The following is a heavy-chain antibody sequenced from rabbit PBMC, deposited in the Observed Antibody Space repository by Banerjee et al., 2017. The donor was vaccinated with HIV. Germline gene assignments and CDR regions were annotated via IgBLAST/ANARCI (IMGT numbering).Heavy chain of an antibody. CDR1: GFSFSSYY. CDR3: ARARNTYDYGYYGMDL. D-gene: IGHD6-1*01. V-gene: IGHV1S40*01. J-gene: IGHJ6*01. CDR2: IYTGSSGIT. Sequence: QSLEESGGDLVKPEGSLTLTCTASGFSFSSYYMCWVRQAPGKGLEWIGCIYTGSSGITYYASWAKGRFTISKTSSTTVTLQMTSLTAADTATYFCARARNTYDYGYYGMDLWGQGTLVTVS.